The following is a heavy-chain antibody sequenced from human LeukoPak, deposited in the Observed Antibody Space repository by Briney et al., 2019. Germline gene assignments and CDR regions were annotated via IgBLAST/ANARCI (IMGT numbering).Heavy chain of an antibody. Sequence: ASETLSLTCTVSGGSISSYYWSWIRQPAGKGLEWIGRICTSGSTNYNPSLKSRVTMSVDTSKNQFSLKLSSVTAADTAVYYCARGAPREIWRYYYYGMDVWGQGTTVTVSS. V-gene: IGHV4-4*07. D-gene: IGHD2/OR15-2a*01. CDR3: ARGAPREIWRYYYYGMDV. CDR1: GGSISSYY. J-gene: IGHJ6*02. CDR2: ICTSGST.